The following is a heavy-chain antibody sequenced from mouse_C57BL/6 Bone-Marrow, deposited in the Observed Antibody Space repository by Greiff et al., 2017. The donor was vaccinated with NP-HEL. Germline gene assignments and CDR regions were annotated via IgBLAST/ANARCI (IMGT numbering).Heavy chain of an antibody. V-gene: IGHV5-2*01. Sequence: EVKLMESGGGLVQPGESLKLSCESNEYEFPSHDMSWVRKTPEKRLELVAAINSDGGSTYYPDTMERRFIISRDNTKKTLYLQMSSLRSEDTALYYCARLGGNGYAMDYWGQGTSVTVSS. D-gene: IGHD2-1*01. J-gene: IGHJ4*01. CDR2: INSDGGST. CDR1: EYEFPSHD. CDR3: ARLGGNGYAMDY.